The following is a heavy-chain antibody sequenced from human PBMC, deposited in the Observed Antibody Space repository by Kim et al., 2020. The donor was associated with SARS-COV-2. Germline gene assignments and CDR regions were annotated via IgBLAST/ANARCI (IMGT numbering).Heavy chain of an antibody. V-gene: IGHV3-74*01. Sequence: STSYADSVKGRFTISRDNATNTLYLQMNSLRAEDTAVYYCARQTAWGMDVWGQGTTVTVSS. J-gene: IGHJ6*02. CDR2: ST. CDR3: ARQTAWGMDV.